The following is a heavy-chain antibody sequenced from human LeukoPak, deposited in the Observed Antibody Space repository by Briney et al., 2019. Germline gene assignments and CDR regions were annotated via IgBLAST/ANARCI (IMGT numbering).Heavy chain of an antibody. J-gene: IGHJ4*02. CDR2: IYYSGST. V-gene: IGHV4-59*01. CDR3: ARRTGYYDGLNY. Sequence: SEILSHTCTVSGGSINNYWSWIRQPPGKGLELIGYIYYSGSTNYNPSLKRRVTMSVDTSKNQFSLKVNSVTAADTAVYYCARRTGYYDGLNYWGQGTLVTVSS. CDR1: GGSINNY. D-gene: IGHD3/OR15-3a*01.